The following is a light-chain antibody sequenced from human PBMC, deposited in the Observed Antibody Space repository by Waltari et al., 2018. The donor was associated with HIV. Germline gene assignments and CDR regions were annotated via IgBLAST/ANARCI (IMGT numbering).Light chain of an antibody. CDR1: SSDIGVYNY. J-gene: IGLJ1*01. CDR3: SSYTSSSTLGV. CDR2: DVS. Sequence: QSALTQPASVSGPPGPSITISCTGTSSDIGVYNYVSCYQQHPGKAPKLMISDVSHRPSGVSNRFSGSKSGNTAALTISGLQAEDEADYYCSSYTSSSTLGVFGSGTKVTVL. V-gene: IGLV2-14*03.